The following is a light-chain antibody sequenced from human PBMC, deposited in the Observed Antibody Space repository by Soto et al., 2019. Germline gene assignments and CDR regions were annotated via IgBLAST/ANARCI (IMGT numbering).Light chain of an antibody. J-gene: IGLJ3*02. CDR1: TGTVTSGHY. Sequence: QAVVTQEPSLTVSPGGTVTLTCGSSTGTVTSGHYPYWFQQKPGQAPRTLIYDTNNKHSWTFARFSGSLLGGKAALTLSGAQPEDEADYFCLLSYSGARVFGGGTKVTVL. CDR2: DTN. V-gene: IGLV7-46*01. CDR3: LLSYSGARV.